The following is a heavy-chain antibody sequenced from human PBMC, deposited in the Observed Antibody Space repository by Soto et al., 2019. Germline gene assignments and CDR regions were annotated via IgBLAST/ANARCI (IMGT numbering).Heavy chain of an antibody. V-gene: IGHV4-30-2*01. CDR1: GGSISSGGYS. Sequence: QLQLQESGTGLVKPSQTLSVTGAVSGGSISSGGYSWSWIRQPPGKGLEWIGYIYHSGSTYYNPSLKSRVTISVDRSKNQFSLKLSSVTAADTAVYYCASSGESPDNWFDPWGQGTLVTVSS. CDR3: ASSGESPDNWFDP. CDR2: IYHSGST. J-gene: IGHJ5*02. D-gene: IGHD2-15*01.